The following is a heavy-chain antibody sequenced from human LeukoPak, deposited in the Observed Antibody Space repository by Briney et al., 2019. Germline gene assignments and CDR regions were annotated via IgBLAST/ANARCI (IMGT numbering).Heavy chain of an antibody. D-gene: IGHD3-22*01. CDR2: IKQDGSEK. V-gene: IGHV3-7*01. J-gene: IGHJ4*02. Sequence: SGGSLRLSCAASGFTFSSYGMHWVRQAPGKGLEWVANIKQDGSEKCYVDSVKGRFTISRDNAKNSLYLQMNSLRAEDTAVYYCARVVETDYYDSSGYLDYWGQGTLVTVSS. CDR3: ARVVETDYYDSSGYLDY. CDR1: GFTFSSYG.